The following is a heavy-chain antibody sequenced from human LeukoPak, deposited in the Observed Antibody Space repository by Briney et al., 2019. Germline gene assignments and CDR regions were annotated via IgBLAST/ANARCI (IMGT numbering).Heavy chain of an antibody. Sequence: SETLSLTCAVYGGSFSGYYWSWIRQPPGKGLEWIGEINHSGSTNYNPSLKSRVTISVDTSKNQFSLKLSSVTAADTAVYYCARGTFQWLLGAFDYWGQGTLVTVSS. CDR3: ARGTFQWLLGAFDY. CDR1: GGSFSGYY. V-gene: IGHV4-34*01. CDR2: INHSGST. J-gene: IGHJ4*02. D-gene: IGHD3-22*01.